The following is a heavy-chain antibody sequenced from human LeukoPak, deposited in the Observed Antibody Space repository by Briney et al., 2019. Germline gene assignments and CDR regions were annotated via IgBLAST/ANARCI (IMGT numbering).Heavy chain of an antibody. CDR1: GYTFTSYG. J-gene: IGHJ4*02. D-gene: IGHD2-2*01. CDR2: ISAYNGNT. CDR3: ARFTPRLTREKFDY. Sequence: ASVKVSCKASGYTFTSYGISWVRQAPGQGLEWMGWISAYNGNTNYAQKLQGRVTMTTDTSTSTAYMELRSLRSDDTAVYYCARFTPRLTREKFDYWGQGTPVTVSS. V-gene: IGHV1-18*01.